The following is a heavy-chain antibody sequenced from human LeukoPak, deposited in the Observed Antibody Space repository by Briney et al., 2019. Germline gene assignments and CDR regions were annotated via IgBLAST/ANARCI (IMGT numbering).Heavy chain of an antibody. CDR1: GYTFTGYY. CDR2: INPNSGDT. CDR3: ARKSTVRRTSEFDY. D-gene: IGHD3-10*02. V-gene: IGHV1-2*02. J-gene: IGHJ4*02. Sequence: GASVRVSCKASGYTFTGYYMNWVRQAPGKGLEWLGWINPNSGDTKYAQKFLGRVTMTSDTSINTGYMALSSLTSDDTAVYYCARKSTVRRTSEFDYWGQGSLVTVSS.